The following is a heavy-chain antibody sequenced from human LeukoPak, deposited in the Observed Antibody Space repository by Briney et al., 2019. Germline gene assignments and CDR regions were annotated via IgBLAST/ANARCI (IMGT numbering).Heavy chain of an antibody. CDR3: ARDYCSGGSCYYFDY. Sequence: GGSLRLSCAASGFTFCSYTMHWVRQAPGKGLEYVSAISSNGGSTYYANSVKGRFTISRDNSKNTLYLQMGSLRAEDMAVYYCARDYCSGGSCYYFDYWGQGTLVTVSS. J-gene: IGHJ4*02. CDR2: ISSNGGST. CDR1: GFTFCSYT. V-gene: IGHV3-64*01. D-gene: IGHD2-15*01.